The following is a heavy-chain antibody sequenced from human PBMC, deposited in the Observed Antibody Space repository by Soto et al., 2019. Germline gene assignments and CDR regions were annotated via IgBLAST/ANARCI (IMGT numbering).Heavy chain of an antibody. J-gene: IGHJ4*02. D-gene: IGHD2-2*01. CDR2: ISGSGGST. Sequence: PGGSLRLSCAASGFTFSSYAMSWVRQAPGKGLEWVSAISGSGGSTYYADSVKGRFTISRDNSKNTLYLQMNSLRAEDTAVYCCAKDRGYCSSTSCYEAYYWGQGTLVTVSS. CDR1: GFTFSSYA. V-gene: IGHV3-23*01. CDR3: AKDRGYCSSTSCYEAYY.